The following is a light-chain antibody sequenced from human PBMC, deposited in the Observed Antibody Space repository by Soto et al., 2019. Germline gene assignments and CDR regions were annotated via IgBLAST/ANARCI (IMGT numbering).Light chain of an antibody. Sequence: EIVLTQSPGTLSLSPGDRPTLSCRASQTVSNNYLAWCQQKPGQAPRVIMYGASRRATGIPDRFSGGGSGTDFTLTISRLEPEDFAVYFCQQYAGPPTTFGQGTRLEI. J-gene: IGKJ5*01. CDR3: QQYAGPPTT. CDR2: GAS. V-gene: IGKV3-20*01. CDR1: QTVSNNY.